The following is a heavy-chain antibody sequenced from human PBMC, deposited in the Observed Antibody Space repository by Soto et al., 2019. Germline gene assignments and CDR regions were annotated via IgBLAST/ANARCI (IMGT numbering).Heavy chain of an antibody. CDR3: ASLPFSGGSCYWFSFSGMDV. CDR2: IYWDDDK. Sequence: QITLKESGPTLVKPTQTLTLTCTFSGFSLSTSGVGVAWIRQPPGKALEWLALIYWDDDKRYRPSLESRLTITTYTSKIQGVLTMTNMDSVDTATYYCASLPFSGGSCYWFSFSGMDVWGQWTTVTVSS. J-gene: IGHJ6*02. CDR1: GFSLSTSGVG. V-gene: IGHV2-5*02. D-gene: IGHD2-15*01.